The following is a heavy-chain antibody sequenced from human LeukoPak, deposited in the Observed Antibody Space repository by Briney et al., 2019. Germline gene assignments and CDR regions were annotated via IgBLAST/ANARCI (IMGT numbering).Heavy chain of an antibody. D-gene: IGHD3-10*01. V-gene: IGHV3-49*05. Sequence: KPGRSLRLSCTASGFTFGDYAVSWFRQAPGKGLEWVGFIRSEAYGGTTEYAASVKGRCTISRDDSKSIAYLQMDSLKIEDTAVYYCSRGLGIDWFGEFLPFDAFDIWGQGTKVTVSS. CDR1: GFTFGDYA. CDR2: IRSEAYGGTT. J-gene: IGHJ3*02. CDR3: SRGLGIDWFGEFLPFDAFDI.